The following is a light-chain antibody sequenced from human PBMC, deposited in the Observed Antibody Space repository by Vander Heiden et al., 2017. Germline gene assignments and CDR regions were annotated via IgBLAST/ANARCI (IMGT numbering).Light chain of an antibody. V-gene: IGKV1-5*03. J-gene: IGKJ1*01. Sequence: DIQMTQSPSTLSASVGDRVTITCRASQSISSWLAWYQQKPVKAPKLLIYKASRLESGVPSTFSGSGSGTEFTLTSSSRQPDDFATYYVQQENNYWTFGQGTRLEMK. CDR2: KAS. CDR3: QQENNYWT. CDR1: QSISSW.